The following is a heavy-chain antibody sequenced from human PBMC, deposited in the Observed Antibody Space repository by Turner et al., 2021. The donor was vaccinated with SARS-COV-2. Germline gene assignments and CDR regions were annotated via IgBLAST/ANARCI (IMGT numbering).Heavy chain of an antibody. J-gene: IGHJ5*02. CDR1: GGSISSSSYY. D-gene: IGHD6-13*01. CDR2: IYYSGST. V-gene: IGHV4-39*01. CDR3: ARHWEVAAAAYLARFDP. Sequence: QLQLQESGPGLVKPSETLSLTCTVPGGSISSSSYYWGWIRQPPGKGLEWIGSIYYSGSTYYNPTLKSRVTISVDTSKNQFSLKLTSVTAADTAVYFWARHWEVAAAAYLARFDPWGQGTLVTVSS.